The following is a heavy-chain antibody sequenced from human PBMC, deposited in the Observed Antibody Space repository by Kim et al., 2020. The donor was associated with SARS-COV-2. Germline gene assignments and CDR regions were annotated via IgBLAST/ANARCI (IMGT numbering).Heavy chain of an antibody. J-gene: IGHJ4*02. CDR3: ARLYMVRGVKGDVDY. CDR2: ITCSSSYI. CDR1: GFTFSSYS. Sequence: GGSLRLSCAASGFTFSSYSMNWVRQAPGKGLEWVSSITCSSSYIYYADSVKGRFTISRDNAKNSLYLQMNSLRAEDTAVYYCARLYMVRGVKGDVDYWGQGTLVTVSS. V-gene: IGHV3-21*01. D-gene: IGHD3-10*01.